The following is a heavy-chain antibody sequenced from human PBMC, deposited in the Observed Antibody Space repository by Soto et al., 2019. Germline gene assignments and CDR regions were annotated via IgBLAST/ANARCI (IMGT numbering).Heavy chain of an antibody. V-gene: IGHV1-46*01. J-gene: IGHJ4*02. Sequence: QVQLVQSGAEVKKPGASVKVSCKASGYTFTSYYMHWVRQAPGQGLEWMGIINPSGGSTSYAQKFQGRVTMTRDTSTSTVYMELRSLRSDDTAMYFCARDGIGGWMPQYYWGQGTLVTVSS. CDR3: ARDGIGGWMPQYY. D-gene: IGHD1-26*01. CDR2: INPSGGST. CDR1: GYTFTSYY.